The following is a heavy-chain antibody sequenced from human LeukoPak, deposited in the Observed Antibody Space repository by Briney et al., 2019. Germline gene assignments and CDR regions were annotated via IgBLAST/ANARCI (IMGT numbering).Heavy chain of an antibody. J-gene: IGHJ3*02. CDR3: ASTQRIADAFDI. CDR1: GYTFTSYD. V-gene: IGHV1-18*04. D-gene: IGHD2-15*01. Sequence: ASVKVSCKASGYTFTSYDMHWVRQAPGQGLEWMGWVSAYNGHTNYAQKFQGRVTMTTDTSTSTTYMKLMSLRSDDTAVYYCASTQRIADAFDIWGQGTTVTVSS. CDR2: VSAYNGHT.